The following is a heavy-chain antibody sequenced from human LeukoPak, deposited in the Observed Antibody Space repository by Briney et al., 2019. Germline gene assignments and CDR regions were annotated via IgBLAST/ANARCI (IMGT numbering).Heavy chain of an antibody. Sequence: GGSLRLSCAASGFTFSNSAMYWVRQAPGKGLEFVSVISTNGDRTYYADSVKGRFTISRDNSKNTLYLQMDSLRADDMAVYYCARGLAISSSGWYDTFDYWGQGALVTVSS. CDR3: ARGLAISSSGWYDTFDY. CDR2: ISTNGDRT. CDR1: GFTFSNSA. V-gene: IGHV3-64*02. J-gene: IGHJ4*02. D-gene: IGHD6-19*01.